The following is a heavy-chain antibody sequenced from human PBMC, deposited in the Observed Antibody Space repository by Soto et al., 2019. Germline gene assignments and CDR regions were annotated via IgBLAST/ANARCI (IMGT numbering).Heavy chain of an antibody. J-gene: IGHJ4*02. CDR3: ASQQAGKYYFDY. V-gene: IGHV4-61*08. CDR1: GGSFNSDGYY. CDR2: INYSGST. Sequence: KTSETLSLTCTVSGGSFNSDGYYWSWIRQPPGKGLEWIGYINYSGSTNYNPSLKSRVTISVDTSKNQFSLKLSSVTAADTAVYYCASQQAGKYYFDYWGQGTLVTVSS. D-gene: IGHD3-10*01.